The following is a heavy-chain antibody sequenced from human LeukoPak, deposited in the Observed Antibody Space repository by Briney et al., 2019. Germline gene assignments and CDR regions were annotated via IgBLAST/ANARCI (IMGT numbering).Heavy chain of an antibody. J-gene: IGHJ4*02. CDR1: GYSFTSYW. D-gene: IGHD3-22*01. V-gene: IGHV5-51*01. CDR2: IYPGDSDT. Sequence: GESLKISCKGSGYSFTSYWIGWVRQMPGKGLEWMGIIYPGDSDTRYSPSFQGQVTISADKSISTAHLQWSSLKASDTAMYYCARQGDSSGYWFGYFDYWGQGTLVTVSS. CDR3: ARQGDSSGYWFGYFDY.